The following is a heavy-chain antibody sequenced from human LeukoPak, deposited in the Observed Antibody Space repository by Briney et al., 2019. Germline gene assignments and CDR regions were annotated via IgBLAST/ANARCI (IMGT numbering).Heavy chain of an antibody. V-gene: IGHV4-59*08. D-gene: IGHD5-18*01. CDR3: ARHQKYTAMISGYYAMDV. CDR1: GFTFSDYY. J-gene: IGHJ6*02. Sequence: GSLRLSCAASGFTFSDYYMSWIRQPPGKGLEWMGFIYYSGSTNYNPSLKSRVTISVDTSKNQFSLKLSSVTAADTAVYYCARHQKYTAMISGYYAMDVWGQGTTVTVSS. CDR2: IYYSGST.